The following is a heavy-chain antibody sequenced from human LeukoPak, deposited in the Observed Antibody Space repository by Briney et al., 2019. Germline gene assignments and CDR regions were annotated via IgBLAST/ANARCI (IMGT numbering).Heavy chain of an antibody. CDR1: GFTFRSFS. Sequence: GGSLSLSCGASGFTFRSFSMNWVRQPPGKGREWVSSISSSGSYKYYADSVKGGFPISRDNAKNSLYLQLNSLRPEDTALYNCSTDPRSLLYWGHETVDTVSS. CDR3: STDPRSLLY. D-gene: IGHD4-17*01. V-gene: IGHV3-21*01. CDR2: ISSSGSYK. J-gene: IGHJ4*01.